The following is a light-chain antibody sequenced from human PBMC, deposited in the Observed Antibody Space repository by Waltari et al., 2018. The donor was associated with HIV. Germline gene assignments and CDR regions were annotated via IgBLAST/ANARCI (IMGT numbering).Light chain of an antibody. J-gene: IGKJ4*01. CDR3: QQRGSGWLT. V-gene: IGKV3-11*01. CDR2: DAS. Sequence: EIVMTQSPATLSVSPGERATLSCRASQSVRSNLAWYQQKPGQAPRLLIYDASHRATGIPDRFSGSGSGTEFTLTISSLEPEDFAVYFCQQRGSGWLTFGGGTKVEIK. CDR1: QSVRSN.